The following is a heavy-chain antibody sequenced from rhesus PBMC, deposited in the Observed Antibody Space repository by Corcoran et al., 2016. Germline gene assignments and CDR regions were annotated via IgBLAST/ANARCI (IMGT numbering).Heavy chain of an antibody. CDR1: GGSISSTY. J-gene: IGHJ4*01. D-gene: IGHD2-21*01. CDR3: ASHERKGSGYFDS. CDR2: IRRGGRA. Sequence: VQLQQWGDGLVKPSETLALTCAVYGGSISSTYWTWNRPPPGRGLGWIGSIRRGGRANNNPSLTIRVTISIHTCKIQCSRTLSSVTAADTAVYYCASHERKGSGYFDSWGQGVLVTVSS. V-gene: IGHV4-147*01.